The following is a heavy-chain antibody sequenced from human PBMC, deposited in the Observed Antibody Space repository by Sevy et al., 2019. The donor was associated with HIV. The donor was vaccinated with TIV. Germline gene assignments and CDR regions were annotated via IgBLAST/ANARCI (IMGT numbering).Heavy chain of an antibody. CDR1: GFTFSDYY. V-gene: IGHV3-11*01. J-gene: IGHJ4*02. CDR2: IVGSGNTI. Sequence: LSLTCAASGFTFSDYYMSWIRQAPGKGLEWVSYIVGSGNTIYYADSVKGRFTISRDNAKNSLYLQMNSLRAEDTAVYYCARTRFPLEQPERDGYFDYWGQGTLVTVSS. D-gene: IGHD6-13*01. CDR3: ARTRFPLEQPERDGYFDY.